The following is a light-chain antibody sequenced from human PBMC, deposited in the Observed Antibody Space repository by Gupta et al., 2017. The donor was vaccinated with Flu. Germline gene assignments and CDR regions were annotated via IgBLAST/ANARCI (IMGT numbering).Light chain of an antibody. J-gene: IGKJ1*01. V-gene: IGKV3-15*01. Sequence: PAPLSVPPAERASRSCWASDTLANHLVCFHQRPGQTPRVLNYVLSAWRTTAPARLSGSGSVTYFTLTIISLQAEDFAVYCCQQDHNWPRTFGPGTKVEVK. CDR3: QQDHNWPRT. CDR1: DTLANH. CDR2: VLS.